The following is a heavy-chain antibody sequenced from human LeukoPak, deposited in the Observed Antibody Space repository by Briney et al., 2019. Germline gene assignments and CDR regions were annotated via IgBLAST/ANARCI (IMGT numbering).Heavy chain of an antibody. CDR3: ARAYRSSYYYGSPIDY. V-gene: IGHV3-48*03. CDR2: ISSSGSTI. J-gene: IGHJ4*02. D-gene: IGHD3-10*01. CDR1: GFTFSSYE. Sequence: GGSLRLSCAASGFTFSSYEMNWVRQAPGKGLEWVSYISSSGSTIYYADSVKGRFTISRDNAKNSLYLQMNSLRAEDTAVYYCARAYRSSYYYGSPIDYWGQGTLVTVPS.